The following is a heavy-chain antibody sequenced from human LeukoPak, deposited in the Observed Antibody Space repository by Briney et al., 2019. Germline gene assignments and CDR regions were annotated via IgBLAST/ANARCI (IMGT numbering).Heavy chain of an antibody. D-gene: IGHD4-17*01. CDR2: IYYSGST. Sequence: PSETLSLTCTVSGGSISSYYWSWIRQPPGKGLEWIGYIYYSGSTNYNPSLKSRVTISVDTSKNQFSLKLSSVTAADTAVYYCARGTGDYGDYRPNWFDPWGQGTLVTVSS. J-gene: IGHJ5*02. CDR1: GGSISSYY. V-gene: IGHV4-59*01. CDR3: ARGTGDYGDYRPNWFDP.